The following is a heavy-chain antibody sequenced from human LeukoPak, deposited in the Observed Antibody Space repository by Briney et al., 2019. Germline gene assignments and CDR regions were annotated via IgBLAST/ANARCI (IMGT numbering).Heavy chain of an antibody. J-gene: IGHJ5*02. CDR3: TTGCSSSTCYHWDNWFDP. Sequence: GGSLRLXCAASGFTFSNAWMSWVRQAPGRGLEWVGRIKSKTNGETTDYAAPVKGRFTISRDDSKNTLYLQMNSLKTEDTAVYYCTTGCSSSTCYHWDNWFDPWGQGTLVTVSS. V-gene: IGHV3-15*01. CDR2: IKSKTNGETT. D-gene: IGHD2-2*01. CDR1: GFTFSNAW.